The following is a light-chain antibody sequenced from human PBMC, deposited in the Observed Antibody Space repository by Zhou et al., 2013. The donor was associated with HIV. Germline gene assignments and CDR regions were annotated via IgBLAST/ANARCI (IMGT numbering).Light chain of an antibody. CDR2: AGS. Sequence: TQSPGTLSLSPGERATLSCRASQSVSSDYLAWYQQKPGQPPRLLIYAGSTRGSGIPDRFSGSGSGTDFTLTISRLEPEDFAVYSCQQYTLSPWTFGQGTKVEI. V-gene: IGKV3-20*01. J-gene: IGKJ1*01. CDR1: QSVSSDY. CDR3: QQYTLSPWT.